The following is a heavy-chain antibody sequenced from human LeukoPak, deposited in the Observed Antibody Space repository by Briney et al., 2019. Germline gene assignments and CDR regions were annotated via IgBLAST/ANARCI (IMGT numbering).Heavy chain of an antibody. V-gene: IGHV3-21*06. CDR2: IGPTGSDR. Sequence: GGSLRLSCTPSGLTFSTSGVNWVRQAPGKGLEWVASIGPTGSDRYHADSIKGRFTISRDNANNFLYLQMNSLRAEDTAVYYCATETNGRHYDYWGQGTLLTVSS. D-gene: IGHD1-14*01. CDR3: ATETNGRHYDY. CDR1: GLTFSTSG. J-gene: IGHJ4*02.